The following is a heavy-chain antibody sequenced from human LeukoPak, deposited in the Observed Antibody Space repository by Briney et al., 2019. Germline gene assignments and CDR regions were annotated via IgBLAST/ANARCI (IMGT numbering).Heavy chain of an antibody. CDR2: IRTKAYGGTT. D-gene: IGHD4-11*01. CDR3: TRVLVRTTDYYFDY. Sequence: GGSLRLSCTGSGFTFGDYTMSWVGQAPGKGLEWVGFIRTKAYGGTTQYAASVKSKFTISRDDSKSIAYLQMNSLKTEDTAVYFCTRVLVRTTDYYFDYWGQGTLVTVSS. V-gene: IGHV3-49*04. CDR1: GFTFGDYT. J-gene: IGHJ4*02.